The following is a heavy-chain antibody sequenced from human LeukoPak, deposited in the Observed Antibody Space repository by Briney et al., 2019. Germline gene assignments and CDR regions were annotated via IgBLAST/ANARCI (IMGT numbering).Heavy chain of an antibody. J-gene: IGHJ4*02. V-gene: IGHV4-30-4*01. D-gene: IGHD3-10*01. Sequence: SQTLSLTCTVSGGSISSGDYYWSWIRQPSGKGLEWIGYIYYSGSTYYNPSLKSRVTISVDTSKNQFSLKLSSVTAADTAVYYCASQLLWFGELNFYYFDYWGQGTLVTVSS. CDR1: GGSISSGDYY. CDR2: IYYSGST. CDR3: ASQLLWFGELNFYYFDY.